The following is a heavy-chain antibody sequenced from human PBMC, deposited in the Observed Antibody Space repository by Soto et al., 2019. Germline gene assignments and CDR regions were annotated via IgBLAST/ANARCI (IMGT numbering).Heavy chain of an antibody. CDR3: ARQDPGITIFGVVITSDYYYYMDV. V-gene: IGHV4-39*01. J-gene: IGHJ6*03. D-gene: IGHD3-3*01. CDR2: IYYSGST. CDR1: GGSISSSSYY. Sequence: SETLSLTCTVSGGSISSSSYYWGWIRQPPGKGLEWIGSIYYSGSTYYNPSLKSRVTISVDTSKNQFSLKLSSVTAADTAVYYCARQDPGITIFGVVITSDYYYYMDVWGKGTTVTVSS.